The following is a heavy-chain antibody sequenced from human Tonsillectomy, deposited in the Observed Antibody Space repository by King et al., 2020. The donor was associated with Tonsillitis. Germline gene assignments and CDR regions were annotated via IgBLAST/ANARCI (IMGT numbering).Heavy chain of an antibody. J-gene: IGHJ4*02. CDR2: IKSKTDGGTT. CDR1: RFPFSNAW. Sequence: VQLVESGGGLAKPGGSLRLSCAASRFPFSNAWMTWVRQAPGKGLEWVGRIKSKTDGGTTDYAAPVKGRFTISRDDSKHTLYLQMNSLKTEDTALYYCTASISTAVTFDYWGQGTLVSVSS. CDR3: TASISTAVTFDY. V-gene: IGHV3-15*01. D-gene: IGHD6-13*01.